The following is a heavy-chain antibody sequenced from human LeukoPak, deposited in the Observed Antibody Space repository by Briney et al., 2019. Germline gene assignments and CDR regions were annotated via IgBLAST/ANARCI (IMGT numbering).Heavy chain of an antibody. Sequence: GGSLRLSCAASGFTFSSYWMSWVRQAPGKGLEWVANIMQGGSEKYYVDSVKGRFTISRDNAENSFYLQMNSLRAEDTAVYYCARHGRRGYSSSWYDYWGQGTLVTVSS. D-gene: IGHD6-13*01. V-gene: IGHV3-7*01. CDR2: IMQGGSEK. CDR3: ARHGRRGYSSSWYDY. CDR1: GFTFSSYW. J-gene: IGHJ4*02.